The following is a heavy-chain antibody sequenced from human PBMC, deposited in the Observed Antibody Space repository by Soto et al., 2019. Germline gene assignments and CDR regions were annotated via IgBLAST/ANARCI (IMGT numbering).Heavy chain of an antibody. CDR1: GFTFSSYV. Sequence: QVQLVESGGGVVQPGRSLRLSCAASGFTFSSYVMHWVRQAPGKGLEWVAVISYDGINKYYADSVKGRFTISRDNSKNTLYLQMNSLRADDTAVYCCARVGRGVAGIDYWGQGTLVTVSS. D-gene: IGHD6-19*01. V-gene: IGHV3-30-3*01. J-gene: IGHJ4*02. CDR2: ISYDGINK. CDR3: ARVGRGVAGIDY.